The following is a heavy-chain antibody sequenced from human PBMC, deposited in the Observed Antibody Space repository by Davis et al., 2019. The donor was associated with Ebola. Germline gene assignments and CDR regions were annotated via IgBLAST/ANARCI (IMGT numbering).Heavy chain of an antibody. CDR3: ARASHYDRDY. CDR2: IKEDGSEK. J-gene: IGHJ4*02. D-gene: IGHD3-22*01. V-gene: IGHV3-7*03. CDR1: GFTFSSYW. Sequence: GGSLRLSCVASGFTFSSYWMSWVRQAPGKGLEWVASIKEDGSEKYYLDSVKGRFTTSRDNAQNSLYLQMNSLRDEDTAVYYCARASHYDRDYWGQGTLVTVSS.